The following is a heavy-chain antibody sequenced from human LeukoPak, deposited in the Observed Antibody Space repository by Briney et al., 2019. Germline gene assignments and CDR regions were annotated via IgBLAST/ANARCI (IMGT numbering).Heavy chain of an antibody. CDR2: IRTKALGGTT. J-gene: IGHJ6*02. CDR3: ARNSGTYRGYGMDV. CDR1: GFIFRDRA. Sequence: GQSLRLSCTASGFIFRDRAMSWVRQAPGKGLEWVGFIRTKALGGTTEYAASVKDRFIISRDDSTSIAYLHMSSLKTEDTAVYYCARNSGTYRGYGMDVWGQGTTVTVSS. D-gene: IGHD1-26*01. V-gene: IGHV3-49*04.